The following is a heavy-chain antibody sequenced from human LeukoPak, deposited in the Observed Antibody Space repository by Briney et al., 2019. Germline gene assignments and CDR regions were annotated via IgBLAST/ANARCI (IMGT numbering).Heavy chain of an antibody. CDR3: ARHPSPQLHHFDY. CDR2: INPSGDST. CDR1: GYTFTSYY. Sequence: GASVKVSCKASGYTFTSYYMHWVRQAPGQGLEWMGIINPSGDSTSYEQRFQGRLTMTRDTSTNTVYMELSSLRSEDTAVYYRARHPSPQLHHFDYWGQGTLVTVSS. D-gene: IGHD2-2*01. V-gene: IGHV1-46*01. J-gene: IGHJ4*02.